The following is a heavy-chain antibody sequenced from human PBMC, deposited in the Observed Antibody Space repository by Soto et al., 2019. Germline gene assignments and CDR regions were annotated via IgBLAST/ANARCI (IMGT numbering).Heavy chain of an antibody. Sequence: GGSLRLSCAASGFTFSSYGMHWVRQAPGKGLEWVAVISYDGSNKYYADSVKGRFTISRDNSKNTLYLQMNSLRAEDTAVYYCAKDDGRWLRRTEWYFDYWGQGTLVTVSS. CDR3: AKDDGRWLRRTEWYFDY. D-gene: IGHD5-12*01. CDR1: GFTFSSYG. J-gene: IGHJ4*02. CDR2: ISYDGSNK. V-gene: IGHV3-30*18.